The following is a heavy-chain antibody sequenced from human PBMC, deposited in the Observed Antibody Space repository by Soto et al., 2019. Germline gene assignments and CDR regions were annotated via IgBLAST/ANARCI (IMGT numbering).Heavy chain of an antibody. CDR1: GYTFTSYG. D-gene: IGHD1-26*01. CDR3: ARIRSGGSATYYDFDP. CDR2: ISAYNGNT. V-gene: IGHV1-18*01. J-gene: IGHJ5*02. Sequence: ASVKVSCKASGYTFTSYGISWARQAPGKGLEWMGWISAYNGNTNYAQKLQGRVTMTTDTSTSTAYMELRSLRSDDTAVYYCARIRSGGSATYYDFDPWGQGTLVTVSS.